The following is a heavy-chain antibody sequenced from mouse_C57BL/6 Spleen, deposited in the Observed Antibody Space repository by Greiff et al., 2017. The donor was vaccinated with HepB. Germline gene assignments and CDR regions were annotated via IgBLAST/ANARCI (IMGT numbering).Heavy chain of an antibody. Sequence: EVQLQQSGTVLARPGASVKMSCKTSGYTFTSYWMHWVKQRPGQGLEWIGAIYPGNSDTSYNQKFKGKAKLTAVTSASTAYMELSSLTNEDSAVYYCTRDGYYDYDEAWFAYWGQGTLVTVSA. CDR1: GYTFTSYW. J-gene: IGHJ3*01. D-gene: IGHD2-4*01. V-gene: IGHV1-5*01. CDR2: IYPGNSDT. CDR3: TRDGYYDYDEAWFAY.